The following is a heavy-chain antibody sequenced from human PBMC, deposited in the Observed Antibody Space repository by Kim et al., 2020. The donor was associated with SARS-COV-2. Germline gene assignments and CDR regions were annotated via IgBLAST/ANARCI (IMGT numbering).Heavy chain of an antibody. V-gene: IGHV3-30*18. CDR1: GFSFSSYG. CDR3: AKSANYYDHGAAFNM. Sequence: GGSLRLSCVASGFSFSSYGMHWVRQAPGKGLEWVAAISHDGRNEYHRDSVKGRFTISRDNSKNTLYLQMNSLRAEDTAVYYCAKSANYYDHGAAFNMWGQGTMVTAS. J-gene: IGHJ3*02. D-gene: IGHD3-22*01. CDR2: ISHDGRNE.